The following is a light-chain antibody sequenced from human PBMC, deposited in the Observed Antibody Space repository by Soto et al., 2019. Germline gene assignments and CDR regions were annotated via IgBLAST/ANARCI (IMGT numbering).Light chain of an antibody. Sequence: QSALTQPASVSGSLGQSITISCTGTSSDVGSYNLVSWYQQHPGNAPKLMIYEGSKRPSGVSNRFFGSKSGNTASLTISGLQAEDEADFYCCSFARGSTLVFGGGTKVTVL. CDR1: SSDVGSYNL. CDR2: EGS. V-gene: IGLV2-23*01. CDR3: CSFARGSTLV. J-gene: IGLJ3*02.